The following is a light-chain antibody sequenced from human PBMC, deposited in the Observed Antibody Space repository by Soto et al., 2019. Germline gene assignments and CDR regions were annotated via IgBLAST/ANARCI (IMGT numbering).Light chain of an antibody. V-gene: IGKV1-33*01. J-gene: IGKJ2*01. Sequence: DIQMTQSPSSLSASVGDRVTITCQASQDISNYLNWYQQKPGKAPKLLIYDASNLETGVPSRFSGSGSGTEFTFTISSLQPEDISTSYCQQYDNLPPYTFGQGTKLEIK. CDR2: DAS. CDR1: QDISNY. CDR3: QQYDNLPPYT.